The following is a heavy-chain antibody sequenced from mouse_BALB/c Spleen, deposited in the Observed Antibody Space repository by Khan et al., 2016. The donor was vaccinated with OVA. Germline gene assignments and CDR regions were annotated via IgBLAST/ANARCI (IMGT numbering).Heavy chain of an antibody. V-gene: IGHV2-6-5*01. CDR1: GFSLSDYG. CDR2: IWGGGST. J-gene: IGHJ4*01. CDR3: AKGVWSYYDTLDY. Sequence: QVQLKQSGPGLVAPSQNLSITCTVSGFSLSDYGVSWIRQPPGKGLEWRGVIWGGGSTYYNSALKSRLSISKDNSKSQVFLKMSSLQSDDTAMFYFAKGVWSYYDTLDYWGQGTSVTVSS.